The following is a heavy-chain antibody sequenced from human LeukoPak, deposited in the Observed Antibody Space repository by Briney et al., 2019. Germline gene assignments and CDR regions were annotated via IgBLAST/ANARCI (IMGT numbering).Heavy chain of an antibody. V-gene: IGHV3-23*01. D-gene: IGHD1-26*01. CDR1: GFTFEKYV. CDR3: AKDLGWELPAEAY. Sequence: GGSLRLSCVASGFTFEKYVMNWVRQAPGKGLEWLATIYGSGVSISYADSVKGRFTISRDNSNNTLYLQMNSLRVEDTTMYFCAKDLGWELPAEAYWGQGILVTVSS. J-gene: IGHJ4*02. CDR2: IYGSGVSI.